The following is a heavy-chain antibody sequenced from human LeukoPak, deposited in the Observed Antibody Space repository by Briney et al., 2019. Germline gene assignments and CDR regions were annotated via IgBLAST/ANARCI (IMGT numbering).Heavy chain of an antibody. J-gene: IGHJ4*02. CDR2: TYYRSKWYN. CDR1: GDSVSSNSAA. CDR3: ATVSVPGIAVPTDY. Sequence: SQTLSLTCAISGDSVSSNSAAWNWIRQSPSRGLEWLGRTYYRSKWYNDYAVSVKSRITINPDTSKNQFSLQLNSVTAADTAVYYCATVSVPGIAVPTDYWGQGTLVTVSS. V-gene: IGHV6-1*01. D-gene: IGHD6-19*01.